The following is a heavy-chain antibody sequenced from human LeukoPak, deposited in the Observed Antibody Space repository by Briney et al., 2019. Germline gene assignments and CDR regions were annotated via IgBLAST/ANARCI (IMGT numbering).Heavy chain of an antibody. J-gene: IGHJ5*02. V-gene: IGHV1-69*04. CDR2: IIPILGIA. CDR1: GGTFISYT. Sequence: ASVKVSCKASGGTFISYTISWVRQAPGQGLEWMGRIIPILGIANYAQKFQGRVTITADKSTSTAYMELSSLRSEDTAVYYCARELYRDSLPVSWFDPWGQGTLVTVSS. CDR3: ARELYRDSLPVSWFDP. D-gene: IGHD4-11*01.